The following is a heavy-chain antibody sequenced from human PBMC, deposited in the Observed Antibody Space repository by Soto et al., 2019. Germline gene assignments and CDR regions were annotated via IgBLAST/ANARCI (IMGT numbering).Heavy chain of an antibody. J-gene: IGHJ6*02. D-gene: IGHD2-15*01. CDR1: GFSLSNARVG. V-gene: IGHV2-26*02. CDR3: ARIRCSGGSCSSAYYYYYGMDV. CDR2: IVSNDEK. Sequence: QVTLKESGPVLVKPTETLTLTCTVSGFSLSNARVGVTWIRQPPGKALEWLAHIVSNDEKSYSTSLKSRLTISKDTSKSQVVLIMTNMDPVDTATYYCARIRCSGGSCSSAYYYYYGMDVLGQGTTVTVSS.